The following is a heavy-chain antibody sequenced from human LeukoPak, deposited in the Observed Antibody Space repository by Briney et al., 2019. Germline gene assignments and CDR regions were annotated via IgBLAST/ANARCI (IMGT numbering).Heavy chain of an antibody. CDR2: IKEDGSEK. CDR1: GFTFSSYW. D-gene: IGHD3-22*01. V-gene: IGHV3-7*01. CDR3: ARPAYPRHDSSGYYLE. Sequence: GGSLRLSCAASGFTFSSYWMSWVRQSPGKGLEWVANIKEDGSEKYYMDSVKGRFTISRDNAKNSLYLQMNSLRAEDTAVYYCARPAYPRHDSSGYYLEWGQGPLVTVSS. J-gene: IGHJ4*02.